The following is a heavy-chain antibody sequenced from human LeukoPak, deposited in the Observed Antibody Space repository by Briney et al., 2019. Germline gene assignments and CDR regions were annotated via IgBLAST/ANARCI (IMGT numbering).Heavy chain of an antibody. CDR1: GGSISDSIVSHY. Sequence: SETLSLTCSVSGGSISDSIVSHYWSWLRQPPGKGLEWIGYIYFNGRTNYSPSIKSRVTLSVDTSKNQFSMKLISVTAADTAVYYCARTARSRDWFDPWGQGSLVTVS. CDR2: IYFNGRT. CDR3: ARTARSRDWFDP. V-gene: IGHV4-61*01. D-gene: IGHD2-21*02. J-gene: IGHJ5*02.